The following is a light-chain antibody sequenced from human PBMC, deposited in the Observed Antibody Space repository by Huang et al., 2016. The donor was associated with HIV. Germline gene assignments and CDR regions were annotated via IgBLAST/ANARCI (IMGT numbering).Light chain of an antibody. J-gene: IGKJ4*01. Sequence: EIVMTQSPATLSVSPGERAILSCRASQGVSSALAWYQQKPGQAPSLLIYGASTRATGIPARFSGSGSGTEFTLTISSLQSEDFAVYYCQQYNKWPFTFGGGTKVDTK. CDR1: QGVSSA. V-gene: IGKV3-15*01. CDR2: GAS. CDR3: QQYNKWPFT.